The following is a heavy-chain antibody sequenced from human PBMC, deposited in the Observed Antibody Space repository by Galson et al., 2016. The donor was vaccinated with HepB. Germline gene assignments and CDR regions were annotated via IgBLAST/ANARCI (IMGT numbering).Heavy chain of an antibody. CDR3: ARENVITKVRGLIAAYGMDV. CDR2: ISSSSNLI. V-gene: IGHV3-21*01. J-gene: IGHJ6*02. Sequence: SLRLSCAASGFSFTNYSMNWVRQAPGKGLEWVSSISSSSNLIYYSESMKGRLTVSRDNAKNSLYLQMKSLRDEDTAVYYCARENVITKVRGLIAAYGMDVWGQGTTVTVSS. D-gene: IGHD3-10*01. CDR1: GFSFTNYS.